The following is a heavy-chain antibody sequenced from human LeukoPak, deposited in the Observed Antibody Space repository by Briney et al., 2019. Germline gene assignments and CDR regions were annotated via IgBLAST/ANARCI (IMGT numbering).Heavy chain of an antibody. CDR1: GYTFTGYY. CDR2: INPNSGGT. CDR3: ARDYDYGGNSLDY. D-gene: IGHD4-23*01. Sequence: ASVKVSCKASGYTFTGYYMHWVRQAPGQGLEWMGWINPNSGGTNYAQKFQGRVTMTRDTTISTAYMELSRLRSDDTAVYYCARDYDYGGNSLDYWGQGTLVTVSS. J-gene: IGHJ4*02. V-gene: IGHV1-2*02.